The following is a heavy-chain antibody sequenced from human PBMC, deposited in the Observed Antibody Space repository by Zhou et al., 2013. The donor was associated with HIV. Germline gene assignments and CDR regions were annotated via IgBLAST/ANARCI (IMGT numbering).Heavy chain of an antibody. J-gene: IGHJ3*01. V-gene: IGHV1-3*01. CDR3: ARNQGFCRGGKCSLSSFDL. D-gene: IGHD3-3*01. CDR1: GVAFSNYA. Sequence: QVHLVQSGAEVKKPGASVKVSCEAVGVAFSNYAIHWVRQAPDRSLQWMGWINPGNGKTSSPQVFQGRIRIDRDISANTSYMELSGLTSDDTAVYYCARNQGFCRGGKCSLSSFDLWGQGDTGHRLF. CDR2: INPGNGKT.